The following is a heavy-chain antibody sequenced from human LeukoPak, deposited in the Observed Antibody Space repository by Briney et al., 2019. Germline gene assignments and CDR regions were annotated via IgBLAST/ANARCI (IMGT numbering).Heavy chain of an antibody. CDR1: GYSISSGYF. D-gene: IGHD6-13*01. Sequence: KASETLSLTCTVSGYSISSGYFWGWVRQPPGKGLEWIGSIHPGGRIYYSPSLKSRLTISVDTSKNQFSLKLSSVTAADTAVYYCAREERDRTWYVVGDYWGQGTLVTVSS. J-gene: IGHJ4*02. CDR2: IHPGGRI. V-gene: IGHV4-38-2*02. CDR3: AREERDRTWYVVGDY.